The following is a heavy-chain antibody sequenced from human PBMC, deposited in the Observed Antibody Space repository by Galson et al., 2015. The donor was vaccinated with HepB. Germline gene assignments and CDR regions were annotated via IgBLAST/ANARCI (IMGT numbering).Heavy chain of an antibody. J-gene: IGHJ4*02. CDR3: ARPGLDGDYVFDY. CDR1: GFTFSSYS. Sequence: SLRLSCAASGFTFSSYSMNWVRQAPGKGLEWVAVIWYDGSNKYYADSVKGRFTISRDNSKNTLYLQMNSLRAEDTAVYYCARPGLDGDYVFDYWGQGTLVTVSS. D-gene: IGHD4-17*01. V-gene: IGHV3-33*08. CDR2: IWYDGSNK.